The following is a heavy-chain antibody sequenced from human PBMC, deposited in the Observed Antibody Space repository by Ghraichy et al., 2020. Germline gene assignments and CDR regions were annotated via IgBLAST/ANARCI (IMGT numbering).Heavy chain of an antibody. CDR1: GYTFTNYG. Sequence: ASVKVSCKTSGYTFTNYGISWVRQAPGQGLEWMGWISVYNDNTDYAQKFQGRVSMTTDTSTSTAYMELRRLRSDDTAVYYCARGMGLTGEVYWGQGTLVTVSS. CDR2: ISVYNDNT. J-gene: IGHJ4*02. D-gene: IGHD7-27*01. CDR3: ARGMGLTGEVY. V-gene: IGHV1-18*04.